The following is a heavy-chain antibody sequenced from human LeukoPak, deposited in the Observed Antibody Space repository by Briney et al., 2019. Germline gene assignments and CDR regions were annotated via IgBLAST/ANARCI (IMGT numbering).Heavy chain of an antibody. V-gene: IGHV3-23*01. Sequence: GGSLRLSCAASGFTFSSYAMSWVRQAPGKGLEWVSAISGSGGSTYYADSVKGRFTISRDNSKNTLYLQMNSLRAEDTAVYYCTRGYYDLWSGYSDHAFDIWGQGTMVTVSS. D-gene: IGHD3-3*01. CDR3: TRGYYDLWSGYSDHAFDI. J-gene: IGHJ3*02. CDR1: GFTFSSYA. CDR2: ISGSGGST.